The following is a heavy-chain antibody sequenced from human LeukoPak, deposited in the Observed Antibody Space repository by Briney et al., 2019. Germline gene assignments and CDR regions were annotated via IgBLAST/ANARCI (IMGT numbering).Heavy chain of an antibody. J-gene: IGHJ4*02. V-gene: IGHV3-23*01. CDR1: GFTFSNYG. CDR2: ISDGGGST. Sequence: GGSLRLSCAASGFTFSNYGMTWVRQAPGKGLEGVSTISDGGGSTYSADSVKGRFNVSRDNSKNTLSLQMSSLRAEDTAVYYCTKDRWRSGGSGGGDYWGQGTLVTVSS. D-gene: IGHD2-15*01. CDR3: TKDRWRSGGSGGGDY.